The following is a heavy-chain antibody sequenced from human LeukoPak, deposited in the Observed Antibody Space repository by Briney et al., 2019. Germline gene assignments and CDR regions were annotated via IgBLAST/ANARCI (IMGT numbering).Heavy chain of an antibody. CDR1: GYTFNSYG. J-gene: IGHJ5*02. Sequence: ASVKVSCKASGYTFNSYGISWVRQAPGQGLEWMGWISAYNGNTNYAQNLQGRVTMTTDTSTSTAYMELRSLTSDDTAVYYCARDGRRVVVIPAAIGWFDPWGQGALVTVSS. V-gene: IGHV1-18*01. CDR3: ARDGRRVVVIPAAIGWFDP. CDR2: ISAYNGNT. D-gene: IGHD2-2*02.